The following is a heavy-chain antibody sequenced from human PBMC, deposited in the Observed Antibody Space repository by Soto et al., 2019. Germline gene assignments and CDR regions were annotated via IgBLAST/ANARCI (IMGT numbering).Heavy chain of an antibody. V-gene: IGHV3-7*01. D-gene: IGHD6-25*01. CDR3: VREGDSGFFS. CDR2: TKQDESEK. J-gene: IGHJ5*02. Sequence: EVQLVESGGGLVQRGGSLRLSCATSGFTFGDHWMSWVRQAPGKRLEWVANTKQDESEKYYVGSVKGRFTISRDNAKNSLYLKMNSLRAEDTAVYFCVREGDSGFFSWGQGTLVTVSS. CDR1: GFTFGDHW.